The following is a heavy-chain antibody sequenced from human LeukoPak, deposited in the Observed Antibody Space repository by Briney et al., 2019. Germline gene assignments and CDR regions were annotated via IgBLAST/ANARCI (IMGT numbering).Heavy chain of an antibody. Sequence: ASMKVSCKASGYTFTGYYMHWVRQAPGQGLEWMGWINPNSGGTNYAQKFQGRVTMTRDTSISTAYMELSRLRSDDTAVYYCARDRYSSSWPADYWGQGTLVTVSS. CDR3: ARDRYSSSWPADY. J-gene: IGHJ4*02. D-gene: IGHD6-13*01. V-gene: IGHV1-2*02. CDR1: GYTFTGYY. CDR2: INPNSGGT.